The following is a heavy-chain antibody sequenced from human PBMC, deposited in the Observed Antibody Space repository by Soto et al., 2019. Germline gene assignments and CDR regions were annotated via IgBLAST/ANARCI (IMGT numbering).Heavy chain of an antibody. D-gene: IGHD3-10*01. CDR1: EFTFSNYG. CDR3: ARDDEYSGNGMDV. V-gene: IGHV3-33*01. CDR2: ILNDGSNR. J-gene: IGHJ6*02. Sequence: QVQLVESGGGVVQPGRSLRLSCAASEFTFSNYGMHWVRQAPGKGLEWVAVILNDGSNRYHADSVKDRFTISRDNSKNTLCWQMNSLRAEDTAVYYCARDDEYSGNGMDVWGQGTTVTVS.